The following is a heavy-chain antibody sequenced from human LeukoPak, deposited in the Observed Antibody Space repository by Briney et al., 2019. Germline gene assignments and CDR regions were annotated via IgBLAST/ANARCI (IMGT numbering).Heavy chain of an antibody. D-gene: IGHD5-12*01. V-gene: IGHV4-59*01. J-gene: IGHJ6*03. CDR2: IYYSGST. Sequence: SETLSLTCTVSSGSISSYYWSWIRQPPGKGLEWIGYIYYSGSTNYNPSLKSRVTISVDTSKNQFSLKLSSVTAADTAVYYCASNMGIVATIYYYYYMDVWGKGTTVTVSS. CDR1: SGSISSYY. CDR3: ASNMGIVATIYYYYYMDV.